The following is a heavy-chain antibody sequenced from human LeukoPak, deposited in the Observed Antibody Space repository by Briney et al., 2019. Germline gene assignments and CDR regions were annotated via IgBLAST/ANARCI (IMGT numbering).Heavy chain of an antibody. CDR1: GFTFSSYS. Sequence: PGRSLRLSCAASGFTFSSYSMNWVRQAPGKGLEWVSSISSSSSYIYYADSVKGRFTISRDNAKNSLYLQMNSLRAEDTAVYYCARLTTEYFDYWGQGTLVTVSS. J-gene: IGHJ4*02. CDR3: ARLTTEYFDY. CDR2: ISSSSSYI. V-gene: IGHV3-21*01. D-gene: IGHD4-17*01.